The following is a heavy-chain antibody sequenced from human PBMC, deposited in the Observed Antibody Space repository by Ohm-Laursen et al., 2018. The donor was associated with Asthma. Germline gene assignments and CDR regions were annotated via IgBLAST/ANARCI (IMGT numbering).Heavy chain of an antibody. J-gene: IGHJ4*02. CDR2: IFPDGRRT. V-gene: IGHV3-74*01. D-gene: IGHD5-24*01. CDR1: GFIFSDYF. Sequence: SLRLSFTASGFIFSDYFMHWVRQGPGEGLVWISHIFPDGRRTNYADSVKGRFTISRDDAKNTLYLQMNSLRADDTAVYYCARGNLEGLHWGPGTLVTVSS. CDR3: ARGNLEGLH.